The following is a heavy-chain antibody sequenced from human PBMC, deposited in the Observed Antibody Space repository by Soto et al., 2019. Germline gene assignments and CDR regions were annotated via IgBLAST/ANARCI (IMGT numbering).Heavy chain of an antibody. V-gene: IGHV1-69*13. D-gene: IGHD3-22*01. J-gene: IGHJ6*02. CDR2: IIPIFGTA. Sequence: SVKVSCKASGGTFSSYAISWVRQAPGQGLEWMGGIIPIFGTANYAQKFQGRVTITADESTSTAYMELSSLRSEDTAVYYCARESGYYDRNYYGMDVWGQGTTVTVSS. CDR3: ARESGYYDRNYYGMDV. CDR1: GGTFSSYA.